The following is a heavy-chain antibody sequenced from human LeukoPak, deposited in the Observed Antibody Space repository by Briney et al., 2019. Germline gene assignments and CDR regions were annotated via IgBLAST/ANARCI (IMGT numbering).Heavy chain of an antibody. D-gene: IGHD3-22*01. CDR3: ARANGGDYYDSSTNWFDP. CDR2: IYYSGST. Sequence: PSQTLSLTCTVSGGPISSGGYYWSWIRQHPGKGLEWIGYIYYSGSTYYNPSLKSRVTISVDTSKNQLSLKLSSVTAADTAVYYCARANGGDYYDSSTNWFDPWGQGTLVTVSS. CDR1: GGPISSGGYY. J-gene: IGHJ5*02. V-gene: IGHV4-31*03.